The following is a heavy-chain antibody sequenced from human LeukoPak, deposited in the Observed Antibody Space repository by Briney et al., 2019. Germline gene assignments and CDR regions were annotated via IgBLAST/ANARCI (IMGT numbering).Heavy chain of an antibody. D-gene: IGHD1-26*01. V-gene: IGHV3-33*01. CDR1: GFTFRTCG. J-gene: IGHJ4*02. CDR3: GRDDSGSSPVEY. CDR2: VWFDGINK. Sequence: GMSLRLSCAASGFTFRTCGMHWVRQAPGKGLEWVALVWFDGINKYYADSVRGRFTISRDNSKNTVNLQMNSLRAKDTAVYYCGRDDSGSSPVEYWGQGSLVTVSS.